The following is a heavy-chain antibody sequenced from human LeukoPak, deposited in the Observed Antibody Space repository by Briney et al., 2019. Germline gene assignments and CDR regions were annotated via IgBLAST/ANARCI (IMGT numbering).Heavy chain of an antibody. CDR3: TMVRGALFDY. Sequence: ASVKVSCKASGYTFTGYYMHWVRQAPGQGLEWMGWISAYNGNTNYAQKLQGRVTMTTDTSTSTAYMELRSLRSDDTAVYYCTMVRGALFDYWGQGTLVTVSS. V-gene: IGHV1-18*04. J-gene: IGHJ4*02. D-gene: IGHD3-10*01. CDR1: GYTFTGYY. CDR2: ISAYNGNT.